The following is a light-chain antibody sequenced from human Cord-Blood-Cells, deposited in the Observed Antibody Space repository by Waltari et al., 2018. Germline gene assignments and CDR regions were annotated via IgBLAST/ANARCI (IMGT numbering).Light chain of an antibody. CDR1: QGISSY. J-gene: IGKJ2*03. V-gene: IGKV1-9*01. Sequence: EIQLTQSPSFLSASVGDRVTIPCRASQGISSYLAWYQQKPGKAPKLLIYAASTLQSGVPSRFSGSGSGTEFTLTISSLQPEDFATYYCQQLNSYPYSFGQGIKLEIK. CDR2: AAS. CDR3: QQLNSYPYS.